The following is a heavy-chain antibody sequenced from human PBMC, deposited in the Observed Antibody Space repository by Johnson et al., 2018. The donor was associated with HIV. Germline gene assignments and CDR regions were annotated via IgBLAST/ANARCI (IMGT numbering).Heavy chain of an antibody. D-gene: IGHD3-16*01. V-gene: IGHV3-33*01. CDR3: AREGGSSGPDAFDI. Sequence: QVQLVESGGGVVQPGRSLRLSCAASGFTFSSYGMHWVRQAPGKGLEWVAVIWYDGSNKYYADSVKGRFTISRDNSKNPLYLQMNSLRAEDTAVYYCAREGGSSGPDAFDIWGQGTMVTVSS. CDR1: GFTFSSYG. CDR2: IWYDGSNK. J-gene: IGHJ3*02.